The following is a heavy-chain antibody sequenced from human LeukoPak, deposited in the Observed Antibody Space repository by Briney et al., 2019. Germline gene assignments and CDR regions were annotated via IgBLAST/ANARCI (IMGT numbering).Heavy chain of an antibody. CDR3: ARAVSSGWYFSTLSAYYFDY. D-gene: IGHD6-19*01. J-gene: IGHJ4*02. CDR2: ITSSSSYI. Sequence: GGSLRLSCAASGFPFSNYNMNWVRLAPGKGLEWVSSITSSSSYIYYADSVKGRFTISRDNAKNSLYLQMNSLRAEDTAVYYCARAVSSGWYFSTLSAYYFDYWGQGTLVTVSS. V-gene: IGHV3-21*01. CDR1: GFPFSNYN.